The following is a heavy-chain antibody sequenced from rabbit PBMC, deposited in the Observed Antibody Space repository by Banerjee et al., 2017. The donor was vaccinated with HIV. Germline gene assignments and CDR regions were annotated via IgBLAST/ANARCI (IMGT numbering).Heavy chain of an antibody. CDR2: MDAGSSGST. J-gene: IGHJ3*01. V-gene: IGHV1S45*01. D-gene: IGHD1-1*01. CDR1: GFTLSSYW. Sequence: QEQLEESGGDLVKPEGSLTLTCTASGFTLSSYWICWVRQAPGKGLEWIACMDAGSSGSTNYASWAKGRFTISKTSSTTVTLQMTSLTDADTATYFCARESAYYLTRLDLWGPGTLVTVS. CDR3: ARESAYYLTRLDL.